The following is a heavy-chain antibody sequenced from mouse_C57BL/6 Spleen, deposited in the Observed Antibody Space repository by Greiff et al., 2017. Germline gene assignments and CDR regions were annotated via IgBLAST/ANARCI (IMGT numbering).Heavy chain of an antibody. CDR3: ARSGYYLYYFDY. D-gene: IGHD3-2*02. CDR1: GYAFSSSW. Sequence: VKLVESGPELVKPGASVKISCKASGYAFSSSWMNWVKQRPGKGLEWIGRIYPGDGDTNYNGKFKGKATLTADKSSSTAYMQLSSLTSEDSAVYFCARSGYYLYYFDYWGQGTTLTVSS. J-gene: IGHJ2*01. CDR2: IYPGDGDT. V-gene: IGHV1-82*01.